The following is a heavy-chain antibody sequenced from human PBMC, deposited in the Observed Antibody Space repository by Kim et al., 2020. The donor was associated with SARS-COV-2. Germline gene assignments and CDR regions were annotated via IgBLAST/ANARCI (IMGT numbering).Heavy chain of an antibody. CDR3: ASRSSSEDYGMDV. J-gene: IGHJ6*02. D-gene: IGHD6-6*01. V-gene: IGHV4-4*09. Sequence: SNPSPKSRVTISVDTSKIQFSLKLSSVTAADTAVYYCASRSSSEDYGMDVWGQGTTVTVSS.